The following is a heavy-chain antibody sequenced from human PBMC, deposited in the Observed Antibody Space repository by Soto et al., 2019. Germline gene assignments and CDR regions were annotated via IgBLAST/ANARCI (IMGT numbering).Heavy chain of an antibody. Sequence: SETLSLTCTVAGDSLGNYYWFWIRQPVGQVLEWIGRVSSSGNTNATPTLNSRTTMSIDTSKNHFSLRLRSVTAADTAVYSVSSAGYGSLTWSYALVVLGQGTTVTVSS. J-gene: IGHJ6*02. CDR2: VSSSGNT. CDR3: SSAGYGSLTWSYALVV. CDR1: GDSLGNYY. V-gene: IGHV4-4*07. D-gene: IGHD3-9*01.